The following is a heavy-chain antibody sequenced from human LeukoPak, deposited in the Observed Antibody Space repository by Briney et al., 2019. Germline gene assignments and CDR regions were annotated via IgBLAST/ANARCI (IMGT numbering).Heavy chain of an antibody. D-gene: IGHD3-9*01. Sequence: PGGSLRLFCAASGFTFSSYAMSWVRQAPGKGLEWVSAISGSGGSTYYADSVKGRFTISRDNSKNTLYLQMNSLRAEDTAVYYCAKDQQGWPDIFDYWGQGTLVTVSS. V-gene: IGHV3-23*01. CDR3: AKDQQGWPDIFDY. CDR1: GFTFSSYA. CDR2: ISGSGGST. J-gene: IGHJ4*02.